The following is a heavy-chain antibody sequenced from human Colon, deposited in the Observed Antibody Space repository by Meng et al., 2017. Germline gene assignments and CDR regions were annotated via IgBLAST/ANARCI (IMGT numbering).Heavy chain of an antibody. D-gene: IGHD6-19*01. CDR2: IKRDGSTT. V-gene: IGHV3-74*01. CDR1: GFTLSRYW. CDR3: ARRLDYYYGMDV. Sequence: GGSLRLSCAASGFTLSRYWMHWVRQAPGKGLVWVSRIKRDGSTTSYADSVKGRFTISRDNAKNTLYLQMNSLRAEDTAVYYCARRLDYYYGMDVWGQGTTVTVSS. J-gene: IGHJ6*02.